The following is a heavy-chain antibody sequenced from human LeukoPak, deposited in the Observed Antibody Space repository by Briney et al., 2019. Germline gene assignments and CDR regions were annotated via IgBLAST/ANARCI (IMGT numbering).Heavy chain of an antibody. CDR3: ATVRIVGLPAARALDY. D-gene: IGHD2-2*01. V-gene: IGHV3-7*01. CDR1: GFTFSNYW. CDR2: IKQDGSEK. J-gene: IGHJ4*02. Sequence: PGGSLRLSCAVSGFTFSNYWMSWVRQAPGKGLEWVANIKQDGSEKYYVDSVKGRFTISRDNAKKSVYLQMNSVRAGDTAVYYCATVRIVGLPAARALDYLGQGTLVTDS.